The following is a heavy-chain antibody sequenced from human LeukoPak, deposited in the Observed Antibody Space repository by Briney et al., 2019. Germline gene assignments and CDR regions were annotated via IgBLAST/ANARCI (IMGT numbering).Heavy chain of an antibody. CDR1: GGTFSSYA. D-gene: IGHD3-22*01. Sequence: SVKVSCKASGGTFSSYAISWVRQAPGQGLEWMGGIIPIFGTANYAQKFQGRVTITADKSTSTAYMELSSLRSEDTAVYYCAREGGPMIVVREEYYFDYWGQGILVTVSS. CDR2: IIPIFGTA. CDR3: AREGGPMIVVREEYYFDY. J-gene: IGHJ4*02. V-gene: IGHV1-69*06.